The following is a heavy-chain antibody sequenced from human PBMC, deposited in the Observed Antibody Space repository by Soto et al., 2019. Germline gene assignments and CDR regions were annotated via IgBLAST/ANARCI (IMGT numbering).Heavy chain of an antibody. J-gene: IGHJ6*03. V-gene: IGHV4-59*01. Sequence: SETLSLTCTVSGGSISSYYWSWIRQPPGKGLEWIGYIYYSGSTTYNPSLKSRVTISVDTSKNKFSLKLSSVTAADTAVYYCARVSAGIYKGSDYYYMDVWGKGTTVTVSS. CDR2: IYYSGST. CDR1: GGSISSYY. D-gene: IGHD1-20*01. CDR3: ARVSAGIYKGSDYYYMDV.